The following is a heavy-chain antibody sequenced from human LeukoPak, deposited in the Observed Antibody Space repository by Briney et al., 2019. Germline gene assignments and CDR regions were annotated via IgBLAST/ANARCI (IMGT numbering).Heavy chain of an antibody. V-gene: IGHV4-59*01. D-gene: IGHD2/OR15-2a*01. CDR2: TYYSGRT. CDR3: ARKNDFEI. J-gene: IGHJ3*02. Sequence: PSETLSLTCSVSGGSISSDHWNWIRQTPGKGLEWIGGTYYSGRTYYNPSLKSRVTISVDMSKSQFSLRLTSVTAADTAVYYCARKNDFEIWGQGTLVTVSS. CDR1: GGSISSDH.